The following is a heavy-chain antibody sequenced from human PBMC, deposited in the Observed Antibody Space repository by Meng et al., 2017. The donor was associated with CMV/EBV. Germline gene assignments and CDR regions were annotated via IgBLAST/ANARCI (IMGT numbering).Heavy chain of an antibody. D-gene: IGHD4-17*01. CDR1: GFTFDDHA. CDR2: ISWNSGSI. J-gene: IGHJ4*02. Sequence: GGSLRLSCAASGFTFDDHAMHWVRQAPGQGLEWVSGISWNSGSIGYADSVKGRFTISRDNAKNSLYLQMNSLRAGDTALYYCAKDMRSGGDYEGVDYWGQGTLVTVSS. CDR3: AKDMRSGGDYEGVDY. V-gene: IGHV3-9*01.